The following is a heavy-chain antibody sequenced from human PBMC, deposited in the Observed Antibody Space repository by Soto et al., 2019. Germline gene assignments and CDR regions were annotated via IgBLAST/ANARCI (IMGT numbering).Heavy chain of an antibody. CDR1: GFIFTDYS. D-gene: IGHD5-12*01. CDR3: ARDQQRRDGYNFDS. V-gene: IGHV3-11*01. CDR2: ITKGGETT. J-gene: IGHJ4*02. Sequence: GGSLRLSCAASGFIFTDYSLSWIRQAPGKGLEWVSYITKGGETTRHADSVKGRFTISRDNAKKVLFLQMNSLRAEDTAVYYCARDQQRRDGYNFDSWGRGTLVTVS.